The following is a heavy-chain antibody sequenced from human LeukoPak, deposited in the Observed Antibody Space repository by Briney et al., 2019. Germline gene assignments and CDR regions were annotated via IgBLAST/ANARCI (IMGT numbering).Heavy chain of an antibody. CDR3: ARSKRTGRGATLDAFDI. J-gene: IGHJ3*02. D-gene: IGHD3-10*01. Sequence: GGSLRLSCAASGFTFSTYDMHWVRQATGKGLEWVSAIGTAGDPYYPGSVKGRFTISRENAKNSLYLQMNSLRAGDTAVYYCARSKRTGRGATLDAFDIWGQGTMVTVSP. CDR1: GFTFSTYD. V-gene: IGHV3-13*05. CDR2: IGTAGDP.